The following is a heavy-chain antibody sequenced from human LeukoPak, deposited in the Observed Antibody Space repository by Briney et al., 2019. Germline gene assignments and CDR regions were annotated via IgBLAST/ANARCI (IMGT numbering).Heavy chain of an antibody. CDR2: INPNGGST. CDR3: ARSPPLDYYDVNWFDP. Sequence: ASVKVSCKASGYTFTSYYTHWVRQAPGQGLEWMGIINPNGGSTSYAQKFQGRVTMTRDTSTSTVYMELSSLRSEDTAVYYCARSPPLDYYDVNWFDPWGQGTLVTVSS. D-gene: IGHD3-22*01. CDR1: GYTFTSYY. J-gene: IGHJ5*02. V-gene: IGHV1-46*01.